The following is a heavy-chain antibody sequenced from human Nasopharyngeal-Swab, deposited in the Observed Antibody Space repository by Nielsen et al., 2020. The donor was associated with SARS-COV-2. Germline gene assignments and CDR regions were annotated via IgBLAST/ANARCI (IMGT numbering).Heavy chain of an antibody. CDR3: ARDLRGYDNSAYQGLGY. J-gene: IGHJ4*02. V-gene: IGHV3-33*01. D-gene: IGHD3-22*01. Sequence: GESLKISCVASGFIFSSYGMHWVRQAPGKGLEWVAVIWYDGYSAGSVKGRFTISRDNSKNTLYLQMNSLRAEDTAVYFCARDLRGYDNSAYQGLGYWGQGTLVTVSS. CDR1: GFIFSSYG. CDR2: IWYDG.